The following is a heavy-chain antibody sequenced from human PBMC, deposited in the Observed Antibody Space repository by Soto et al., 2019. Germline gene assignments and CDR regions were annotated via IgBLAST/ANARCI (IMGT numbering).Heavy chain of an antibody. CDR3: ARGRWSTSNPNYYFGS. CDR1: GYTFSDYA. D-gene: IGHD2-15*01. CDR2: INAGNGNT. Sequence: QVHLVQSGAEVKKPGASVMVSCQASGYTFSDYAMNWVRQAPGQRLEWMGWINAGNGNTKYSQQFQGRVTIIRDTSASTAYMELRSRVSEDTAVYYRARGRWSTSNPNYYFGSWGQGTLVT. V-gene: IGHV1-3*01. J-gene: IGHJ4*02.